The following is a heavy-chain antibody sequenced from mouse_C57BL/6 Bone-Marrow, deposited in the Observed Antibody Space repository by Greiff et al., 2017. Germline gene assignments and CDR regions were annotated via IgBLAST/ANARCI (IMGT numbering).Heavy chain of an antibody. CDR2: INPGSGGT. CDR1: GYAFTNYL. Sequence: LVESGAELVRPGTSVKVSCKASGYAFTNYLIEWVKQRPGQGLEWIGVINPGSGGTNYNEKFKGKATLTADKSSSTAYMQLSSLTSEDSAVYFCARSPSDYYAMDYWGQGTSVTVSS. V-gene: IGHV1-54*01. CDR3: ARSPSDYYAMDY. J-gene: IGHJ4*01.